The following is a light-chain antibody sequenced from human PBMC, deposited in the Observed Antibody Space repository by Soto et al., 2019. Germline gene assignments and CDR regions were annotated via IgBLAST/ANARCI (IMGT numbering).Light chain of an antibody. V-gene: IGKV3-20*01. J-gene: IGKJ2*03. CDR3: QQYGDYNSPRYS. Sequence: EIVLTQSPGTLSLSPGDRVTLSCRASQSVSSNYLAWYQQKPGQAPTLLIYATSSRATGIPDRFSGSGYGTDFTLTISRLEPEDFAMFYCQQYGDYNSPRYSFGQGTRLEI. CDR1: QSVSSNY. CDR2: ATS.